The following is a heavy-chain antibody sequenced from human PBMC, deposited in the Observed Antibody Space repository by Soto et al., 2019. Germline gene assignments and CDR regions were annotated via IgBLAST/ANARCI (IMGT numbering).Heavy chain of an antibody. V-gene: IGHV3-21*01. CDR1: GFTLSIYN. CDR3: ARDPGRDYVR. Sequence: PGGSLRLSCEASGFTLSIYNMNWVRQAPGKGLEWVSSITSSGSDKYYADSVRGRFTISRDNAKNSLYLQMDSLRAEDTAVYYCARDPGRDYVRWGQGTVVTVSS. CDR2: ITSSGSDK. J-gene: IGHJ4*02. D-gene: IGHD4-17*01.